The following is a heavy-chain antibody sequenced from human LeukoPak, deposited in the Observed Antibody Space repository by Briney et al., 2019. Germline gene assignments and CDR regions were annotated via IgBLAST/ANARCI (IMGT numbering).Heavy chain of an antibody. Sequence: GGSLRLSCAASGFTVSSNYMSLVRQAPGKGLEWVSGIYSGGSTYYAHYVKVRFTISSDNSKNTMYLQMSSLRGEDTAVYYCARADNWNSGGMDVWGQGNTVTVSS. J-gene: IGHJ6*02. D-gene: IGHD1-1*01. CDR2: IYSGGST. CDR1: GFTVSSNY. V-gene: IGHV3-53*01. CDR3: ARADNWNSGGMDV.